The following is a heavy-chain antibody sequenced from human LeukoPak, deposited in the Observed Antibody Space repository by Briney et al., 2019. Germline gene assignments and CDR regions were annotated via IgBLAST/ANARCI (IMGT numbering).Heavy chain of an antibody. CDR1: GGSISSSNW. CDR2: IYHSGST. V-gene: IGHV4-4*02. CDR3: ARDSERYSSGLEPLDY. J-gene: IGHJ4*02. Sequence: SGTLSLTCAVSGGSISSSNWWSWVRQPPGKGLEWIGEIYHSGSTNYNPSLKSRVTISVDKSKNQFSLKLCSVTAADTAVYYCARDSERYSSGLEPLDYWGQGTLVTVSS. D-gene: IGHD6-19*01.